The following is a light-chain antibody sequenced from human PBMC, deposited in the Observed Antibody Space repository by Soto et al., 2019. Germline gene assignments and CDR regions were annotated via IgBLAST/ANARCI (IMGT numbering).Light chain of an antibody. J-gene: IGLJ1*01. CDR1: SSDVGGYIY. CDR2: DVS. Sequence: QSALTQPASVSGSPGQSITISCTGTSSDVGGYIYVSWYQQHPGKAPKLMIYDVSNRPSGVSNHFSGSKSGNTASLTISGLQAEDGADYYCSSYTSSSTLYVFGTGTKVTVL. CDR3: SSYTSSSTLYV. V-gene: IGLV2-14*01.